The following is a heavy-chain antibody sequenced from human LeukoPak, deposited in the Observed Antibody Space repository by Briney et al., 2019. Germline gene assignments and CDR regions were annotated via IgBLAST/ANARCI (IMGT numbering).Heavy chain of an antibody. CDR3: ARSSGYYGMDV. Sequence: ASVKVSCKASGYTFTSYYMHWVRQAPGQGLEWMGIINPNGGSTSYAQKLQGRVTMTRDTSTSTVYMELSSLRSEDTAVYYCARSSGYYGMDVWGQGTTVTVSS. V-gene: IGHV1-46*01. J-gene: IGHJ6*02. CDR2: INPNGGST. D-gene: IGHD3-10*01. CDR1: GYTFTSYY.